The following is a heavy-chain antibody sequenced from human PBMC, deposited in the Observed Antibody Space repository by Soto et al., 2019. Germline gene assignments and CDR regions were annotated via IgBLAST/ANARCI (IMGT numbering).Heavy chain of an antibody. CDR3: AKRGYSGYKGSGWYYYYGMDV. CDR1: GGTFSSYA. J-gene: IGHJ6*02. V-gene: IGHV1-69*06. CDR2: IIPIFGTA. D-gene: IGHD5-12*01. Sequence: VASVNVSCKASGGTFSSYAISWVRQAPGQGLEWMGGIIPIFGTANYAQKFQGRVTITADKSTSTAYMELSSLRSEDTAVYYCAKRGYSGYKGSGWYYYYGMDVWGQGTTVTVYS.